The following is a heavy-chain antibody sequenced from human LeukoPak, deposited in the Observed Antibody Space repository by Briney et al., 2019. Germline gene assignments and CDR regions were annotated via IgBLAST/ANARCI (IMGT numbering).Heavy chain of an antibody. CDR2: IKQDGSEK. D-gene: IGHD3-3*01. J-gene: IGHJ4*02. CDR1: GFTFSSYW. V-gene: IGHV3-7*01. Sequence: GGSLRLSCAASGFTFSSYWMSWVRQAPGKGLEWVANIKQDGSEKYYVDSVKGRFTISRDNAKNSLYLQMNSLRAEDTAVYYCARDSVLYDFWSGYQPADCWGQGTLVTVSS. CDR3: ARDSVLYDFWSGYQPADC.